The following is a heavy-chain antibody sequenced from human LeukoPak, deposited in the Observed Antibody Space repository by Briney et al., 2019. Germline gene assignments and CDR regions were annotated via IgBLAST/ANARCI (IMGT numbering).Heavy chain of an antibody. D-gene: IGHD6-13*01. J-gene: IGHJ5*02. CDR3: ARAPGIAAAARGENWFDP. Sequence: ASVKVSCKASGYTFTSYDINWVRQATGQGLEWMGWMNPNSGNTGYAQKFQGRVTITRNTSISTAYMELSSLRSEDTAVYYCARAPGIAAAARGENWFDPWGQGTLVTVSS. V-gene: IGHV1-8*03. CDR2: MNPNSGNT. CDR1: GYTFTSYD.